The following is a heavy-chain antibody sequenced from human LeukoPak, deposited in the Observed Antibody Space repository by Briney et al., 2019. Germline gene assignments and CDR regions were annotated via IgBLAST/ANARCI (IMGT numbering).Heavy chain of an antibody. V-gene: IGHV1-24*01. CDR2: FDPEDGET. J-gene: IGHJ4*02. D-gene: IGHD2-8*01. Sequence: GASVKVSCKVSVYTLTELSMHWVRQAPGKGREGMGGFDPEDGETIYAQKFQGRVTMTEDTSTDTAYMELSSLRSEDTAVYYCATLTAEGLYCTNGVCLYFDYWGQGTLVTVSS. CDR3: ATLTAEGLYCTNGVCLYFDY. CDR1: VYTLTELS.